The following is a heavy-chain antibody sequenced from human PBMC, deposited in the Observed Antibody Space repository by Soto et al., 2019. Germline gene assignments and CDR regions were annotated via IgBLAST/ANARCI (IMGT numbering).Heavy chain of an antibody. V-gene: IGHV3-66*01. Sequence: EVQLVESGGGLVQPGGSLRLSCAASGFTVSSNYMSWVRQAPGKGLEWVSVIYSGGSTYYADSVKGRFTISRDNSQNTLYLHRNSLIAEDTAVYYCARMGDISGSSGWFDPWGQGTLVTVSS. CDR3: ARMGDISGSSGWFDP. CDR1: GFTVSSNY. D-gene: IGHD3-22*01. CDR2: IYSGGST. J-gene: IGHJ5*02.